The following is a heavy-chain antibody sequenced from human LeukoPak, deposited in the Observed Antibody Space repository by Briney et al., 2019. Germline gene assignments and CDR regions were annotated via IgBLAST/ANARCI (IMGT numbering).Heavy chain of an antibody. V-gene: IGHV3-23*01. D-gene: IGHD2-15*01. J-gene: IGHJ4*02. CDR1: GITFSTYA. CDR3: ARGLAYCSGGSCR. CDR2: VSSGGGST. Sequence: GGSLRLSCAASGITFSTYAMSWVRQAPGKGLEWVSAVSSGGGSTYYADSVKGRFTISRDNSKNTLYLQMNSLRAEDTAVYYCARGLAYCSGGSCRWGQGTLVTVSS.